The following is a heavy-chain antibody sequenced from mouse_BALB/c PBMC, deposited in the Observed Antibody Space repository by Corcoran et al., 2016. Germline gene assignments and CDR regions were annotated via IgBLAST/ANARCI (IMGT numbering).Heavy chain of an antibody. J-gene: IGHJ2*01. CDR3: APEVDY. CDR2: IDPENGNT. Sequence: EVQLQQSGAELVRPGALVKLSCKASGFNIKDYYMHWVKQRPEQGLEWIGWIDPENGNTIYDPKFQGKASITADTSSNTAYLQLSSLTSEDTAVYYCAPEVDYWRQGTTLTVSS. CDR1: GFNIKDYY. V-gene: IGHV14-1*02.